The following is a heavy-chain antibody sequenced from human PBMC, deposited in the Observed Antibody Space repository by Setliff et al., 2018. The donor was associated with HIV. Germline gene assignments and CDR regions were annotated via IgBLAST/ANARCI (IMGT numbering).Heavy chain of an antibody. CDR1: GYSINNGLY. CDR3: ARWEMATRVLDY. D-gene: IGHD1-26*01. CDR2: INHSGTT. J-gene: IGHJ4*02. Sequence: TSETLSLTCTVSGYSINNGLYWAWIRQPPGKGLEWIGEINHSGTTNYNPSLESRVTISVDTSKNEFSLKLTSVTAADTAVYYCARWEMATRVLDYWGQGTLVTVSS. V-gene: IGHV4-38-2*02.